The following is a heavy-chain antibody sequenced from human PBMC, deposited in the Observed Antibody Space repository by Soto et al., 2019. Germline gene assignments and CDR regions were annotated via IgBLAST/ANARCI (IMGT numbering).Heavy chain of an antibody. V-gene: IGHV1-69*04. CDR1: GCTFSSYT. D-gene: IGHD6-13*01. CDR3: ARDPLEGSSSWPSNWFDP. J-gene: IGHJ5*02. Sequence: SVKVACKASGCTFSSYTISWVRQAPGQGLEWMGRIIPILGIANYAQKFQGRVTITADKSTSTAYMELSSLRSEDTAVYYCARDPLEGSSSWPSNWFDPWGQGTLVTVSP. CDR2: IIPILGIA.